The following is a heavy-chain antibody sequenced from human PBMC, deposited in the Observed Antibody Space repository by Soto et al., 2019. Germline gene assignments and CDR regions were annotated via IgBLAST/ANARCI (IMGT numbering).Heavy chain of an antibody. Sequence: QVQLVQSGAEVKKPGASVKVSCKASGYTFTSYAMHWVRQAPGQRLEWMGWINAGNGNTKYSQKFQGRVTITRDTSASTAYMELSSLRSEYTAVYYCASSHLTYYYYSGMDVWGQGTTVTVSS. CDR3: ASSHLTYYYYSGMDV. CDR2: INAGNGNT. J-gene: IGHJ6*02. V-gene: IGHV1-3*01. D-gene: IGHD3-3*02. CDR1: GYTFTSYA.